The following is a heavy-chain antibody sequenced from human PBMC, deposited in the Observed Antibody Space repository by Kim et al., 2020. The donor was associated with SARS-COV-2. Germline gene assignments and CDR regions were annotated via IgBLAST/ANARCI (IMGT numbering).Heavy chain of an antibody. CDR2: ISNTGTT. CDR1: GGFINSDY. V-gene: IGHV4-59*01. J-gene: IGHJ5*02. Sequence: SETLSLTCIVSGGFINSDYWAWIRQSPGKGLEWIASISNTGTTKTTPSLESRVSMSFDAPKGQFSLRLSSLTAADTATYYCARDIHNTGWRYLDPWG. CDR3: ARDIHNTGWRYLDP. D-gene: IGHD6-19*01.